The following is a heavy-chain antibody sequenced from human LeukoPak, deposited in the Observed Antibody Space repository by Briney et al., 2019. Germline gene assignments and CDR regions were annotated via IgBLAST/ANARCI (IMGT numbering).Heavy chain of an antibody. CDR2: IYYSGST. Sequence: PSETLSLTCTVSGGSISSYYWSWIRQPPGKGLEWIGYIYYSGSTSYNPSLKSRVTISVDTSKNQFSLKLSSVTAADTAVYYCARALTGRGGSDYWGQGTLVTVSS. J-gene: IGHJ4*02. CDR1: GGSISSYY. D-gene: IGHD3-9*01. CDR3: ARALTGRGGSDY. V-gene: IGHV4-59*01.